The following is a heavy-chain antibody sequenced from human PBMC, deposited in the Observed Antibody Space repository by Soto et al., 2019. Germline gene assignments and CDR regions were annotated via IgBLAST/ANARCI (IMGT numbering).Heavy chain of an antibody. V-gene: IGHV4-59*08. J-gene: IGHJ5*02. Sequence: QVQLQESGPGLVKPSETLSLTCTVSGGSISSYYWSWIRQPPGKGLEWIGYIYYSGSTSYNPSLRSRVPISVDTSKNQFSLKLSSVTAADTAVYYCARQAPHSSGWFWFDPWGQGTLVTVSS. D-gene: IGHD6-19*01. CDR3: ARQAPHSSGWFWFDP. CDR1: GGSISSYY. CDR2: IYYSGST.